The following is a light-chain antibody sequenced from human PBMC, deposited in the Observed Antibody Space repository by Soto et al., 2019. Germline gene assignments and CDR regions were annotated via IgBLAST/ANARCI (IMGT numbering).Light chain of an antibody. CDR1: SSNIGSNT. CDR2: SNN. J-gene: IGLJ2*01. Sequence: QAVLTQPPSASGTPGQRVTISCSGSSSNIGSNTVNWYQQLPGTAPKLLIYSNNQRRSGVPDRFSGSKSGTSASLAISGLQYEDEAAYYCAAWDDSLNGVVFGGGTKLTVL. CDR3: AAWDDSLNGVV. V-gene: IGLV1-44*01.